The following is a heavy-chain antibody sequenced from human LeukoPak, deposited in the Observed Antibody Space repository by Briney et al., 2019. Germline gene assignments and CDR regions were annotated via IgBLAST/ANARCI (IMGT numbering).Heavy chain of an antibody. Sequence: GGSLRLSCAASGSTFSYYNMNWVRQAPGKGLEWVSSIATSTPYIHYADSVKGRFTISRDIAKNSLHLQMNSLRVDDTAVYYCTRDESFDVWGQGTIVIVSS. CDR2: IATSTPYI. J-gene: IGHJ3*01. V-gene: IGHV3-21*01. CDR1: GSTFSYYN. CDR3: TRDESFDV.